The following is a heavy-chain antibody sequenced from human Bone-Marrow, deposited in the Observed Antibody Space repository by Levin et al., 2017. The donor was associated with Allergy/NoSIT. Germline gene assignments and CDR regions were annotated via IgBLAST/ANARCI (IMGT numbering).Heavy chain of an antibody. CDR2: ISGSGGST. J-gene: IGHJ4*02. Sequence: GGSPRLSCAASGFTFSSYAMSWVRQAPGKGLEWVSAISGSGGSTYYADSVKGRFTISRDNSKNTLYLQMNSLRAEDTAVYYCAKSRGSGSYYNVEYWGQGTLVTVSS. CDR1: GFTFSSYA. V-gene: IGHV3-23*01. D-gene: IGHD3-10*01. CDR3: AKSRGSGSYYNVEY.